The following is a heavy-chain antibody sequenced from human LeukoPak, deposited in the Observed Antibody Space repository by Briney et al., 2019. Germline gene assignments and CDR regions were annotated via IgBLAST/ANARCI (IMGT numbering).Heavy chain of an antibody. CDR3: ARVAPPKWYQLRYWFDP. Sequence: SETLSLTCAVSGGSISSSNWWSWVRQPPGKGLEWIGEIYHSGSTNYNPSLKSRVTISVDKSKNQFSLKLSSVTAADTAVYYCARVAPPKWYQLRYWFDPWGQGTLVTVSS. CDR1: GGSISSSNW. CDR2: IYHSGST. D-gene: IGHD2-2*01. J-gene: IGHJ5*02. V-gene: IGHV4-4*02.